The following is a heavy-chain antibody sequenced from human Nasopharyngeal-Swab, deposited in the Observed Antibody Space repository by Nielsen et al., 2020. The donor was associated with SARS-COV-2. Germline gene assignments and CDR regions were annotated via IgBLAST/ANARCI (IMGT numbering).Heavy chain of an antibody. CDR1: GYTFTSYA. CDR2: INTNTGNP. V-gene: IGHV7-4-1*02. Sequence: ASVKVSCKASGYTFTSYAMNWVRQAPGQGLEWMGWINTNTGNPTYAQGFTGRFVFSLDTSVSTAYLQISSLKAEDTAVYYCARVHCSSTSCYILGWFDPWGQGTLVTVSS. D-gene: IGHD2-2*01. CDR3: ARVHCSSTSCYILGWFDP. J-gene: IGHJ5*02.